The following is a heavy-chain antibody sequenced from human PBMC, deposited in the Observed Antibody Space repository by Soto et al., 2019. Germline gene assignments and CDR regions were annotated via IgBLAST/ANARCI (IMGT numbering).Heavy chain of an antibody. CDR1: GYTFTSYA. CDR3: ARGRWDAEDFQH. J-gene: IGHJ1*01. Sequence: QVQLVQSGAEVKKPGASVKVSCKASGYTFTSYAIHWVRQAPGQKLEWMGWINTGNDDTKYSQKFQGRVTITRDSSASTAYMELSSLRSEDTAVYYCARGRWDAEDFQHWGQGTLVTVSS. V-gene: IGHV1-3*04. D-gene: IGHD1-26*01. CDR2: INTGNDDT.